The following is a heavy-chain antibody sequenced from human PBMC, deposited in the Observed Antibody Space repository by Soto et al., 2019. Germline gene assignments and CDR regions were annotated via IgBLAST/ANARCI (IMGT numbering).Heavy chain of an antibody. CDR1: GGSVTTNYW. CDR2: MSHSGTT. D-gene: IGHD6-19*01. CDR3: GMSRGWYKIHS. V-gene: IGHV4-4*02. J-gene: IGHJ4*02. Sequence: QLQESGPGLVKPSGTLSLTCAVSGGSVTTNYWWGWVRQSPVTGLEWIGDMSHSGTTNYSPSLKSRVTLSVDTSKNQFSLELKSVTAADTAVYFCGMSRGWYKIHSWGQGTLVTVSS.